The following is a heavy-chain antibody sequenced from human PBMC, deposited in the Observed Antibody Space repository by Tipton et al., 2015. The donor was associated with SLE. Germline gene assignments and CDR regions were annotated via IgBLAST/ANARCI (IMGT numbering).Heavy chain of an antibody. CDR2: VHSSGRT. D-gene: IGHD1-1*01. CDR3: ARAPGLERSYFYYYYMDV. V-gene: IGHV4-61*02. CDR1: GGSISHDKFY. J-gene: IGHJ6*03. Sequence: TLSLTCTVSGGSISHDKFYWTWVRQPAGGGLEWLGRVHSSGRTNYNPSLKSRVTISVDTSKNQFLLRLSSATAADTAVYYCARAPGLERSYFYYYYMDVWGKGTTVTVSS.